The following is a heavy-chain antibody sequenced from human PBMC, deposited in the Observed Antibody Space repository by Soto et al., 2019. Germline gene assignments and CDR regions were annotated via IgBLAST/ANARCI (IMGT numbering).Heavy chain of an antibody. V-gene: IGHV4-34*01. Sequence: TSETLSLTCAVYGGSFSGYYWSWIRQPPGKGLEWIGEINHSGSTNYNPSLKSRVTISVDTSKSQFSLKLSSVTAADTAVYYCARHPYYYGSGSYYNPYYYYYGMDVWGQGTTVTVS. J-gene: IGHJ6*02. D-gene: IGHD3-10*01. CDR2: INHSGST. CDR3: ARHPYYYGSGSYYNPYYYYYGMDV. CDR1: GGSFSGYY.